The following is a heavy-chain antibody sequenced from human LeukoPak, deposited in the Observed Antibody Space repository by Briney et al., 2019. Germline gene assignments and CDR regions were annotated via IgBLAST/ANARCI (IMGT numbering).Heavy chain of an antibody. Sequence: PGGSLRLSCAASGFTFSSYAMHWVRQAPGKGLEWVAVIPYDGSNKYYADSVKGRFTISRDNSKNTLYLQMNSLRAEDTAVYYCARELLHCSGGSCYSPDYWGQGTLVTVSS. CDR2: IPYDGSNK. CDR1: GFTFSSYA. D-gene: IGHD2-15*01. J-gene: IGHJ4*02. CDR3: ARELLHCSGGSCYSPDY. V-gene: IGHV3-30*04.